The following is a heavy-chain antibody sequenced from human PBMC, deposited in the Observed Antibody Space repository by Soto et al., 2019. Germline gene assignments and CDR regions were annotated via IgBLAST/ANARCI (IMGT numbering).Heavy chain of an antibody. J-gene: IGHJ4*02. D-gene: IGHD3-22*01. Sequence: GGSLRLSCAASGFTFSSYSMNWVRQAPGKGLEWVSSISSSSSYIYYADSVKGRFTISRDNAKNSLHLQVNSLRAEDTAVYYCARGIYYYDSSVYYSYWGQGTLVTVSS. CDR3: ARGIYYYDSSVYYSY. V-gene: IGHV3-21*01. CDR1: GFTFSSYS. CDR2: ISSSSSYI.